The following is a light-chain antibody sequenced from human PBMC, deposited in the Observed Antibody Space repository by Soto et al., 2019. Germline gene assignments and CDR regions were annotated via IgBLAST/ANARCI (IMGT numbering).Light chain of an antibody. J-gene: IGKJ1*01. CDR2: AAY. V-gene: IGKV1-9*01. CDR1: QGISSY. Sequence: DIQLTQSPSFLYASVGGRVTITCRASQGISSYLAWYQQKPGKAPELLIYAAYTLQSGVPSRFSGSGSGTDFTLTISCLQSEDFATYYCQQYYSFPWAFGQGTKVDIK. CDR3: QQYYSFPWA.